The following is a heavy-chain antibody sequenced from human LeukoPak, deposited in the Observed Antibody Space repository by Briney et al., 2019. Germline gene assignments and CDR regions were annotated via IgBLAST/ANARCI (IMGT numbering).Heavy chain of an antibody. CDR3: ARTTEDCSSTSCYQYWFDP. D-gene: IGHD2-2*01. CDR2: INHSGST. J-gene: IGHJ5*02. Sequence: SETLSLTCAVYGGSFSGYYWSWVRQPPGQGLEWIGEINHSGSTNYNPSLKSRVTISVDTSKNQFSLKLNSVTAADTAVYYCARTTEDCSSTSCYQYWFDPRGQGTLVTVSS. CDR1: GGSFSGYY. V-gene: IGHV4-34*01.